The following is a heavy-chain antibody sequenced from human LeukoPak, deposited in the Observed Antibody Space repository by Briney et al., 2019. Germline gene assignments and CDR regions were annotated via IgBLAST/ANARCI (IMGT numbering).Heavy chain of an antibody. V-gene: IGHV3-7*01. J-gene: IGHJ6*04. CDR3: ARGPIKPLGPMDV. CDR2: MKQDGSEK. CDR1: GFTFSSYW. Sequence: PGGSLRLSCAASGFTFSSYWMNWVRQAPGKGLEWVANMKQDGSEKYYVDSVKGRFTISRDNAKNSLYLQMDSLRAEDTAVYYCARGPIKPLGPMDVWGKGTTVTVSS.